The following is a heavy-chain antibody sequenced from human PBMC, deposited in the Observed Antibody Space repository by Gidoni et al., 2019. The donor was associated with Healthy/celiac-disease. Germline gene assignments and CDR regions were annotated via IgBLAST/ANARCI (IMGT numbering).Heavy chain of an antibody. CDR1: GGTFSTHA. CDR2: IIPICGTA. D-gene: IGHD6-6*01. CDR3: ASTSIAARRSYYGMDV. Sequence: QVQLVQSGAEVKKPESSVKVSCKASGGTFSTHAISWVRQAPGQGLEWMGGIIPICGTANYEQKLQGRVTITADKSTSTAYMELSSLRSEDTAAYYWASTSIAARRSYYGMDVWGQGTTVTVSS. J-gene: IGHJ6*02. V-gene: IGHV1-69*06.